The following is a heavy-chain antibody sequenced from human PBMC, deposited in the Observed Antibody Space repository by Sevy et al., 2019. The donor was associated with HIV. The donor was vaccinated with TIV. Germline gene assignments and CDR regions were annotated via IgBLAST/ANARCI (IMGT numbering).Heavy chain of an antibody. CDR2: IQYDGSIQ. CDR1: GFTLSNYD. V-gene: IGHV3-30*02. CDR3: AKRGSKSGYALGY. J-gene: IGHJ4*02. Sequence: GGSLRLSCIESGFTLSNYDIHWVRQAAGKGLEWVAFIQYDGSIQYYADSVKGRFTISRDNPKNTLYLQMNSLRPEDKAIYYCAKRGSKSGYALGYWGQGTLVTVSS. D-gene: IGHD5-12*01.